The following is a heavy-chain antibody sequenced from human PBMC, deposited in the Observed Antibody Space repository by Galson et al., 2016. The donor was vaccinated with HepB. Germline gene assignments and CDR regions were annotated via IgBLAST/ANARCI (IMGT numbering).Heavy chain of an antibody. CDR2: IYHSGTT. V-gene: IGHV4-4*02. CDR3: ARYVTDGAAWRSFDY. J-gene: IGHJ4*02. D-gene: IGHD5-24*01. Sequence: LSLTCAVSGVSISSGNWWTWVRQTPGKGLEWLGEIYHSGTTNNNLSLISRVTMSVDKSNNQFSLKMTSVTAEDTAIYYCARYVTDGAAWRSFDYWGQGILVTVSS. CDR1: GVSISSGNW.